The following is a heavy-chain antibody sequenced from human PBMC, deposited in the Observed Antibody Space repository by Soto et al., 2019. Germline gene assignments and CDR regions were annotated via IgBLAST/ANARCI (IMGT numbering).Heavy chain of an antibody. J-gene: IGHJ4*02. CDR3: ASSSGNNYGVGTNYYFDY. V-gene: IGHV1-69*06. CDR2: IIPLFGTA. CDR1: GSTFSTYS. Sequence: ASVKVSCKTSGSTFSTYSIVWVRQAPGEGLEWMGGIIPLFGTANYAQKFQDRVTITADKSTNTAFMELSSLKSEDTAMYYCASSSGNNYGVGTNYYFDYWGQGALVTVSS. D-gene: IGHD1-26*01.